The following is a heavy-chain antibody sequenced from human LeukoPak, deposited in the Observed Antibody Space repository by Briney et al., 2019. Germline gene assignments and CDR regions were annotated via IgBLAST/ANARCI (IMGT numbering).Heavy chain of an antibody. CDR1: GFNFDQYA. CDR2: ITWNSGTI. D-gene: IGHD7-27*01. CDR3: IRSVGSDWGHFDF. J-gene: IGHJ4*02. Sequence: GRSLRLSCAASGFNFDQYAMFWVRQAPGKGLEWVTGITWNSGTIAYADSVKGRFTISRDNAKSSLYLQMNSLRSEDTALYYCIRSVGSDWGHFDFRGQGTLVTVSS. V-gene: IGHV3-9*01.